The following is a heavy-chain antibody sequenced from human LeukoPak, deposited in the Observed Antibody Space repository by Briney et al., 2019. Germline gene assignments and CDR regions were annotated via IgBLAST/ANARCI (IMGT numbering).Heavy chain of an antibody. D-gene: IGHD3-10*01. CDR1: GFTFSNAW. Sequence: PGGSLRLSCAASGFTFSNAWMSWVRQAPGKGLEWVGHIKSKIDGETTGYAAPVKGRFTISRDDSKNMLYLQMNSLKTEDTAVYYCTTELGLSFGVRYFDHWGLGTSATVSS. J-gene: IGHJ4*02. CDR2: IKSKIDGETT. CDR3: TTELGLSFGVRYFDH. V-gene: IGHV3-15*01.